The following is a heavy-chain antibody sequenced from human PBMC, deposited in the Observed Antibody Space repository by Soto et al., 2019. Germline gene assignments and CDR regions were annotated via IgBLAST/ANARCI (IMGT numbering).Heavy chain of an antibody. D-gene: IGHD3-10*01. CDR1: DPSIRSRSSY. CDR2: ICYSGST. J-gene: IGHJ6*02. Sequence: SETLSLTCTVTDPSIRSRSSYRGWSRQRPGQRVEWIGCICYSGSTYYTPSLKSRVTISVDTSKNQFSLKLSSVTAADTAVYYCARLGGGRNYYGSGSYYPNDLHYYYYAIDAWGQGTTVT. CDR3: ARLGGGRNYYGSGSYYPNDLHYYYYAIDA. V-gene: IGHV4-39*01.